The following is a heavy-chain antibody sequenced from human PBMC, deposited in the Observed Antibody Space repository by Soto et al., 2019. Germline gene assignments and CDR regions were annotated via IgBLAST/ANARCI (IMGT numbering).Heavy chain of an antibody. V-gene: IGHV1-69*04. Sequence: ASVKVSCKASGGTFSSYTISWVRQAPGQGLEWMGRIIPILGIANYAQKFQGRVTITADKSTSTAYMELSSLRSEDTAVYYCARDRGGYCSGGSCYYFQHWGQGTLVTVSS. D-gene: IGHD2-15*01. CDR3: ARDRGGYCSGGSCYYFQH. J-gene: IGHJ1*01. CDR2: IIPILGIA. CDR1: GGTFSSYT.